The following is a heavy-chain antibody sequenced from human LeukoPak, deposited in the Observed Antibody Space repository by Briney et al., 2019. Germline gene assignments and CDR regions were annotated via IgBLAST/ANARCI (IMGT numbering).Heavy chain of an antibody. V-gene: IGHV3-7*01. CDR2: IKGDESAR. CDR3: ARDVGGSLDY. D-gene: IGHD1-26*01. J-gene: IGHJ4*02. CDR1: GFTFTTYW. Sequence: GGSLRLSCAASGFTFTTYWMAWVRQAPGKELEWVANIKGDESARHQADSVKGRFTIPRDNTQNSVYLQMSSPRGEDTAVYYCARDVGGSLDYWGQGTLVTVSS.